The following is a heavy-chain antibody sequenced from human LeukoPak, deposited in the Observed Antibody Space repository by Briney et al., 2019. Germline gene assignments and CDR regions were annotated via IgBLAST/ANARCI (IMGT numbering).Heavy chain of an antibody. CDR1: GYTFTSFG. D-gene: IGHD4-17*01. J-gene: IGHJ3*02. V-gene: IGHV1-18*01. CDR3: ASPGNDYGDYDDAFDI. CDR2: ISAYNGNT. Sequence: GASVKVSCKASGYTFTSFGISWVRQAPGQGLEWMGWISAYNGNTNYAQKLQGRVTMTTDTSTSTAYMELRSLRSDDTAVYYCASPGNDYGDYDDAFDIWGQGTMVTVSS.